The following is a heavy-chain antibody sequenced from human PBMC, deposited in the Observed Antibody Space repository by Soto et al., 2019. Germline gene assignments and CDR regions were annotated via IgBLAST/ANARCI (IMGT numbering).Heavy chain of an antibody. V-gene: IGHV4-39*01. CDR2: IFYLGSS. D-gene: IGHD3-3*02. CDR1: GDSIISSDFY. CDR3: ARHSLALRKNNWFDP. Sequence: PSETLSLTCTVSGDSIISSDFYWGWVRQPPGKGLEWIGSIFYLGSSYYNPSLKSRVTMSVDTSKNQFSLRLRSATAADTALYFCARHSLALRKNNWFDPWGQGFLVTVSS. J-gene: IGHJ5*02.